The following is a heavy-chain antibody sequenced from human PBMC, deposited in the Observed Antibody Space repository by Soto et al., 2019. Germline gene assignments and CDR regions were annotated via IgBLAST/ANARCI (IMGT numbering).Heavy chain of an antibody. J-gene: IGHJ4*02. CDR3: AKASQLVNLFEY. CDR1: RFTFSSYS. V-gene: IGHV3-23*01. D-gene: IGHD6-13*01. Sequence: XGSLRVTLAASRFTFSSYSMSWVRQAPGKGLEWVSAISGSGGSTYYADSVKGRFTISRDNSKNTLYLQMNSLRAEDTAVYYCAKASQLVNLFEYWGQGTLVTV. CDR2: ISGSGGST.